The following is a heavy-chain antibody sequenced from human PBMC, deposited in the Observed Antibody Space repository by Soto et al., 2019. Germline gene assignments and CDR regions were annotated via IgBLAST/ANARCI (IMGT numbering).Heavy chain of an antibody. J-gene: IGHJ5*02. D-gene: IGHD5-18*01. Sequence: VGSLRLSCAASGFSFSSSAMSWVRQAPGKGLEWVSAISESGDNTFYADSVKGRFTISRENSNNALYLQMDTLRAEDTALYFCAKGGYTYGLDPWGQGTLVTGLL. CDR1: GFSFSSSA. CDR2: ISESGDNT. V-gene: IGHV3-23*01. CDR3: AKGGYTYGLDP.